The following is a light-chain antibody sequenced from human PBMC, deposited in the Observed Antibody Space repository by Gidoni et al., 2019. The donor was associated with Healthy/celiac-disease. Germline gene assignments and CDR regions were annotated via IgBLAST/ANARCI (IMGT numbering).Light chain of an antibody. CDR3: QQYNSYSTA. V-gene: IGKV1-5*01. Sequence: DIQKTQSPSTLSASVGDRVTITCRASQSISSRLAWYQQKPGKAPKLLIYDASSLESGVPSRFSGSGSGTEFTLTISSLQPDDFATYYCQQYNSYSTAFGQXTKVEIK. CDR1: QSISSR. CDR2: DAS. J-gene: IGKJ1*01.